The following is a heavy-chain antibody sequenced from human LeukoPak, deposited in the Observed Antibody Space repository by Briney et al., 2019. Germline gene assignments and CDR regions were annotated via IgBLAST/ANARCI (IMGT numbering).Heavy chain of an antibody. D-gene: IGHD1-26*01. CDR3: AGGVGATSNFDY. CDR2: IHYSGRA. V-gene: IGHV4-59*12. Sequence: SETLSLTCSVSGGSISGYYWTWVRQPPGKGLEWIGQIHYSGRADYNPSLKSRVTISVDRSKNQFSLKLSSVTAADTAVYYCAGGVGATSNFDYWGQGTLVTVSS. J-gene: IGHJ4*02. CDR1: GGSISGYY.